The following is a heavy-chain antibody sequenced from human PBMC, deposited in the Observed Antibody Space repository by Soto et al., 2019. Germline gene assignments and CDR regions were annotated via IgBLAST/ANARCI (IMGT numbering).Heavy chain of an antibody. Sequence: XATLSLTFNVSGGAISAFYWNWIRQPAGKGLEWVGRIYRSGHADYNPSLESRATMSIDPSKNEFSLTLGSVTAADTAVYYCARSPSTSSIGSFDLWGRGTMVTVSS. CDR1: GGAISAFY. V-gene: IGHV4-4*07. CDR2: IYRSGHA. J-gene: IGHJ3*01. D-gene: IGHD2-2*01. CDR3: ARSPSTSSIGSFDL.